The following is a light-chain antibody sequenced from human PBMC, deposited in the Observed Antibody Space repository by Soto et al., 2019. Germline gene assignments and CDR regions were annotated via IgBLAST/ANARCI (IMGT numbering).Light chain of an antibody. J-gene: IGLJ1*01. CDR1: SGRSSYA. Sequence: QPVLTQSPSASASLGASVKLTCTLSSGRSSYAIAWHQLQPEKGPRYLMKLNSDGNHSKGDGIPDRFSGSSSGAERYLTISSLQSEDEADYYCQTWGTGIQVFGTGTKLTVL. V-gene: IGLV4-69*01. CDR2: LNSDGNH. CDR3: QTWGTGIQV.